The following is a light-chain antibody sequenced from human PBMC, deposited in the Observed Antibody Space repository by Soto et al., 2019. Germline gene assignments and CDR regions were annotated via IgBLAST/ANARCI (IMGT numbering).Light chain of an antibody. CDR2: EVS. CDR1: SSDVGDYNY. J-gene: IGLJ1*01. CDR3: SAYTSSRTHNYV. Sequence: QSVLTQPASVSGSPGQSITISCTGTSSDVGDYNYVSWYQQHPGKAPKLMIYEVSNRPSGVSNRFSGSKSGNTASLTISGLQAEDEAVYFCSAYTSSRTHNYVFGNGTKVTV. V-gene: IGLV2-14*01.